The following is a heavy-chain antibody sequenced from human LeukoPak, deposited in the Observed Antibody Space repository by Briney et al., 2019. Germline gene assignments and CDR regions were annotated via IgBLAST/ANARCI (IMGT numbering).Heavy chain of an antibody. CDR2: INHSGST. CDR1: GGSFSGYY. V-gene: IGHV4-34*01. Sequence: SETLSLTCAVYGGSFSGYYWSWIRQPPGKGLEWIGEINHSGSTNYNPSLKSRVTMSVDTSKNQFSLKLSSVTAADTAVYYCARDSIFYGDCGWFDPWGQGTLVTVSS. D-gene: IGHD4-17*01. J-gene: IGHJ5*02. CDR3: ARDSIFYGDCGWFDP.